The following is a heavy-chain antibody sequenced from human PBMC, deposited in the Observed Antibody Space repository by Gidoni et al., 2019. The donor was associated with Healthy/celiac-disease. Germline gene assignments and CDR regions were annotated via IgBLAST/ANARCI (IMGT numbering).Heavy chain of an antibody. Sequence: QLQLQESGPGLVKPSETLSLTCTVSGGSISSSSYYWGWIRQPPGKGLEWIGSIYYSGSTYYNPSLKSRVTISVDTSKNQFSLKLSSVTAADTAVYYCARQVLWGDWSPDAFDIWGQGTMVTVSS. CDR3: ARQVLWGDWSPDAFDI. CDR2: IYYSGST. CDR1: GGSISSSSYY. D-gene: IGHD2-21*02. J-gene: IGHJ3*02. V-gene: IGHV4-39*01.